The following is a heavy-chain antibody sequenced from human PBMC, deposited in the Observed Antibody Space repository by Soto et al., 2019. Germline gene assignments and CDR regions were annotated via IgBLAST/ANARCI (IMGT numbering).Heavy chain of an antibody. CDR1: GFTFSSYG. J-gene: IGHJ6*02. V-gene: IGHV3-30*18. Sequence: QVQLVESGGGVVQPGRSLRLSCAASGFTFSSYGMHWVRQAPGKGLEWVAVISYDGSNKYYADSVKGRFTISRDNSKKTMYLQMNSLRAEDTAVYYCAKDSRDGQLWLRGSRKYYYYGMDVWGQGTTVTVSS. CDR2: ISYDGSNK. D-gene: IGHD5-18*01. CDR3: AKDSRDGQLWLRGSRKYYYYGMDV.